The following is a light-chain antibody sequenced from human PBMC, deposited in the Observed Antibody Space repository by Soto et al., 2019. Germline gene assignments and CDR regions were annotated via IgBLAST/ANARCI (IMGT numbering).Light chain of an antibody. CDR2: ETS. Sequence: EIVLTQSPATLSLSPGESATLSCRASQSVGPYLAWYQQKPGQAPRPIIYETSNRVTGVPARFSGSGSGTDFTLTINSAEPEDLAIYYCQQRSKLITFGQGTRLEIK. CDR1: QSVGPY. V-gene: IGKV3-11*01. J-gene: IGKJ5*01. CDR3: QQRSKLIT.